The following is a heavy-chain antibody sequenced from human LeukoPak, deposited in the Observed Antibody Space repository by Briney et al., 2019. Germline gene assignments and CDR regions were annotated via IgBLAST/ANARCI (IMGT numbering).Heavy chain of an antibody. D-gene: IGHD5-24*01. CDR1: GFTFSSYA. V-gene: IGHV3-30-3*01. J-gene: IGHJ4*02. CDR3: ARPDGYNSYFDY. CDR2: ISYDGSNK. Sequence: PGRSLRLSCAASGFTFSSYAMRWVRQAPGKGLEWVSVISYDGSNKYYADSVKSQFTIYRDNSKNTLYLQMNSLIAEDTAVYYCARPDGYNSYFDYWGQGTLVTGSS.